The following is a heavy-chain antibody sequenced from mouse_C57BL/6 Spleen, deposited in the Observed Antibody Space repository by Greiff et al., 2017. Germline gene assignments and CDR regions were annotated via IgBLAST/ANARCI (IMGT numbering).Heavy chain of an antibody. D-gene: IGHD1-1*01. V-gene: IGHV1-26*01. Sequence: EVKLQQSGPELVKPGASVKISCKASGYTFTDYYMNWVKPSHGKSLEWIGDINTNNGGTSYNQKFKGKATLTVDKSSSTAYMELRSLTSEDSSVYYCARFTTVVYFDYWGQGTTRTVSS. CDR2: INTNNGGT. CDR1: GYTFTDYY. CDR3: ARFTTVVYFDY. J-gene: IGHJ2*01.